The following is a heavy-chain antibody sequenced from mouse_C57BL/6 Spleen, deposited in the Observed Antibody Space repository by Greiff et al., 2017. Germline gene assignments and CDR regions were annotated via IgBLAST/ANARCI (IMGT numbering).Heavy chain of an antibody. CDR1: GYAFSSSW. V-gene: IGHV1-82*01. Sequence: QVQLKESGPELVKPGASVKISCKASGYAFSSSWMNWVKQRPGKGLEWIGRIYPGAGDTNYNGKFKGKATLTADKSSSTAYMQLSSLTSEDSAVYFCARQPRDYFDYWGQGTTLTVSS. J-gene: IGHJ2*01. CDR3: ARQPRDYFDY. CDR2: IYPGAGDT.